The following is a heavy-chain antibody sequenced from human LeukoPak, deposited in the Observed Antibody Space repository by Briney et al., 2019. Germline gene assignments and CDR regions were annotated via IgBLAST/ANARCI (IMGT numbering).Heavy chain of an antibody. CDR1: GYTFTGYY. CDR2: INPNSGGT. Sequence: ASVKVSCKASGYTFTGYYMHWVRQPPGQGLEWMRWINPNSGGTNYAQKFQGRVTITRDTYISTAYMELSRLSCGHAPVYYCARGRIAAAGFYYYYYGMDVWGQGTTVSVSS. CDR3: ARGRIAAAGFYYYYYGMDV. D-gene: IGHD6-13*01. V-gene: IGHV1-2*02. J-gene: IGHJ6*02.